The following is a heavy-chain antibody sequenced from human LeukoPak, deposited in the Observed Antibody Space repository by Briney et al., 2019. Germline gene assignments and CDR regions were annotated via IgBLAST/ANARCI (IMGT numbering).Heavy chain of an antibody. CDR2: INAGNGNT. V-gene: IGHV1-3*01. D-gene: IGHD3-10*01. Sequence: GASVKVSCKASGYTFTSYAMHWVRQAPGQRLEWMGWINAGNGNTKYSQKFQGRVTITRDTSASTAYMELSSLRSEDTAVYYCARAPPRVTMVRGNEYWFDPWGQGTLVTVSS. CDR1: GYTFTSYA. CDR3: ARAPPRVTMVRGNEYWFDP. J-gene: IGHJ5*02.